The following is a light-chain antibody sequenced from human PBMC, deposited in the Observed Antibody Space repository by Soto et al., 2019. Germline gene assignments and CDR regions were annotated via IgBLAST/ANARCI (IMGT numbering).Light chain of an antibody. V-gene: IGKV1-5*01. CDR2: DVS. CDR3: QQYNSYWT. Sequence: DIQMTQSPSTLSASVGDRVTITCRASQSMSSGLAWYQQKPGKAPKVLMYDVSSLESGVPPRFSGSGSGTEFTLTISSLQPDDFATYYCQQYNSYWTFGQGTKV. J-gene: IGKJ1*01. CDR1: QSMSSG.